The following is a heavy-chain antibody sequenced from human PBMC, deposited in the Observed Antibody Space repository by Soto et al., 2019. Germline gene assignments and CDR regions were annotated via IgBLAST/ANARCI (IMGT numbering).Heavy chain of an antibody. V-gene: IGHV4-4*02. J-gene: IGHJ4*02. Sequence: QVQLQESGPGLVKPSGTLSLSCAVSGGSVSNNNWWSWVRQSPGNGLEWIGEIHHSGGTSYNPSLESRATLSVDKSKNELSLRLNYVTAADTAVYYCATVNGSFLSFFDNWGQGTLVAVSS. CDR3: ATVNGSFLSFFDN. CDR2: IHHSGGT. D-gene: IGHD2-8*01. CDR1: GGSVSNNNW.